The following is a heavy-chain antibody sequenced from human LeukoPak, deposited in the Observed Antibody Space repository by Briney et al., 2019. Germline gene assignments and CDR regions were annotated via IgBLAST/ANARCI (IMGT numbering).Heavy chain of an antibody. Sequence: GGSLRLSCVASGFTFSNYWMSWVRQAPGKGLEWVSVIYSGGSTYYADSVKGRFTISRDNAKNTLYLQMNSLRAEDTAVYYCARPSRDDFWSGYYNLWGQGTLVTVSS. CDR1: GFTFSNYW. J-gene: IGHJ5*02. V-gene: IGHV3-66*04. D-gene: IGHD3-3*01. CDR3: ARPSRDDFWSGYYNL. CDR2: IYSGGST.